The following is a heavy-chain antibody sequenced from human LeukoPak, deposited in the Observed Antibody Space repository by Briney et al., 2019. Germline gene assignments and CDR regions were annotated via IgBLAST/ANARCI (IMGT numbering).Heavy chain of an antibody. J-gene: IGHJ4*02. D-gene: IGHD3-22*01. CDR1: GFTFSSYA. V-gene: IGHV3-23*01. Sequence: GGSLRLSCAASGFTFSSYAMSWVRQAPGKGLEWVSGLSGSGGSTYYTDAVRGRFTISRDNSKNTLYLQMNSLRAEDTALYYCAKAIAYFDSRGSPQGAFDYWGQGTLVTVSS. CDR3: AKAIAYFDSRGSPQGAFDY. CDR2: LSGSGGST.